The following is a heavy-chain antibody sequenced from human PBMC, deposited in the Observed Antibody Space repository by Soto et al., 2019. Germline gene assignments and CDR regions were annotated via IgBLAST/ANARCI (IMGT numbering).Heavy chain of an antibody. Sequence: EVQLVESGGGLVQPGGSLRLSCAASGFMFSTYWMHWVRQAPGKGLVWVSRIKSDGSTTSYADPVKGRFTISRDNAKNKLYLQMNSLRAVDTAVYYCARDYNGRHTYGMDVWGQGTTVTVSS. CDR1: GFMFSTYW. V-gene: IGHV3-74*01. CDR3: ARDYNGRHTYGMDV. D-gene: IGHD3-10*01. CDR2: IKSDGSTT. J-gene: IGHJ6*02.